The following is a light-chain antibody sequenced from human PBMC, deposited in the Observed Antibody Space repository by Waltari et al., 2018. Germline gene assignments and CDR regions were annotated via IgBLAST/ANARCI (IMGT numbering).Light chain of an antibody. Sequence: QSALTQPASVSGSPGQSITISCAGTSSDVGGYNYVSWYQQHPGKAPRLRIFEVSNRPSGVSNRFSGSKSGNTASLTISGLQAEDESDYYCFSYTSSNTWLFGGGTKLTVL. CDR3: FSYTSSNTWL. V-gene: IGLV2-14*01. J-gene: IGLJ3*02. CDR2: EVS. CDR1: SSDVGGYNY.